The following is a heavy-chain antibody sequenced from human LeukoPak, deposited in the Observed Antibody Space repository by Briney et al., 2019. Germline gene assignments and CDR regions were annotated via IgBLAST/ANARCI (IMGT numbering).Heavy chain of an antibody. CDR2: ISSSSSNI. D-gene: IGHD7-27*01. Sequence: GGSLRLSCTASGFTFSSYSMNWVRQAPGRGLEWVSYISSSSSNIFYADSFKGRFTISRDNAQNSLFLQMNSLRVEDTAVYYCARDPPGAHFDYWGQGTLVTVSS. J-gene: IGHJ4*02. CDR1: GFTFSSYS. CDR3: ARDPPGAHFDY. V-gene: IGHV3-21*01.